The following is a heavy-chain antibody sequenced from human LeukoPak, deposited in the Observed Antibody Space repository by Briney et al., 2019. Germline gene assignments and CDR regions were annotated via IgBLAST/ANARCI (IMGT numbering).Heavy chain of an antibody. D-gene: IGHD5-18*01. V-gene: IGHV3-11*01. Sequence: PGGSLRLSCAASGFTFSDYYMSWIRQATGKGLEWVSYISSSGSTIYYADSVKGRFTISRDNAKNSLYLQMNSLRAEDTAVYYCASFPVPRGYRENFDYWGQGTLVTVSS. J-gene: IGHJ4*02. CDR3: ASFPVPRGYRENFDY. CDR1: GFTFSDYY. CDR2: ISSSGSTI.